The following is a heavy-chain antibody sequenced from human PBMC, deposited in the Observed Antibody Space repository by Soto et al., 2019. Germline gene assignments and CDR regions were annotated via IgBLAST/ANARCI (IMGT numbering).Heavy chain of an antibody. Sequence: PSETLSLTCAVYGGSFSGYYWSWIRQPPGKGLEWIGEINHSGSTNYNPSLKRRVTISVDTSKNQFSLKLSSVTAADTAVYYCARGLTMIVVFNYWGQGTLVTVSS. CDR3: ARGLTMIVVFNY. J-gene: IGHJ4*02. CDR2: INHSGST. V-gene: IGHV4-34*01. D-gene: IGHD3-22*01. CDR1: GGSFSGYY.